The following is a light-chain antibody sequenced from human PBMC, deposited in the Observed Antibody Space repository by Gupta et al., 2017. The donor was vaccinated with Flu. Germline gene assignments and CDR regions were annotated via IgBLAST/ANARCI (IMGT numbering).Light chain of an antibody. J-gene: IGLJ3*02. CDR3: SSYTRIDTVV. CDR1: SSDVGDYDY. Sequence: SITISCTATSSDVGDYDYFSWHQQPPGQAPKLILYEVKNRPSGISDRVSGSKSGKTASLTISGLQAEDEAHYFCSSYTRIDTVVFGGGTKLTVL. CDR2: EVK. V-gene: IGLV2-14*01.